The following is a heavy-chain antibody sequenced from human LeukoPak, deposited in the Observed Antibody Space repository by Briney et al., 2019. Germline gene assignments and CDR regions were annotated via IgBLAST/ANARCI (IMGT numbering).Heavy chain of an antibody. D-gene: IGHD6-13*01. CDR1: GGSINSYY. V-gene: IGHV4-59*12. Sequence: SETLSLTCTVSGGSINSYYWSWIRQPPGKGLEWISFIYYTGTTTYNPSLKSRVTISLDTSKNQFSLKLTSVTAADTAVYYCAGEGAAADLDYWGQGTLVTVSS. CDR2: IYYTGTT. CDR3: AGEGAAADLDY. J-gene: IGHJ4*02.